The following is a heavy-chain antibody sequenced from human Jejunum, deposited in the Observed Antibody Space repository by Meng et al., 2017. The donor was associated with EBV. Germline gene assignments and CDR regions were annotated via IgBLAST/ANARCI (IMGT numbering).Heavy chain of an antibody. J-gene: IGHJ4*02. V-gene: IGHV4-4*02. CDR1: EDLIESRNW. D-gene: IGHD2-21*02. Sequence: VRLQGPGPRRVWPSVTLSFTCAVAEDLIESRNWWSWVRQSPGRGLEWIGEIYYSGSTNYNPSLKSRVTILVDRSENHFSLHLSSVTAADTAVYYCVRGGDYCLVYWGQGTLVTVSS. CDR2: IYYSGST. CDR3: VRGGDYCLVY.